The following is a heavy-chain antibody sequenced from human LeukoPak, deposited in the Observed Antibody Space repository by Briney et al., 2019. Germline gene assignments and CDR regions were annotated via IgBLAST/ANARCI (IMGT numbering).Heavy chain of an antibody. V-gene: IGHV3-33*01. D-gene: IGHD3-3*01. CDR1: GFTFSSYG. CDR2: IWYDGSNK. J-gene: IGHJ4*02. Sequence: GGSLRLSCAASGFTFSSYGMHWVRQAPGKGLEWVAVIWYDGSNKYYADSVKGRFTISRDNSKNTLYLQMNSLRAEDTAVYYCARDEYYDFWSGPLDYWGQGTLVTVSS. CDR3: ARDEYYDFWSGPLDY.